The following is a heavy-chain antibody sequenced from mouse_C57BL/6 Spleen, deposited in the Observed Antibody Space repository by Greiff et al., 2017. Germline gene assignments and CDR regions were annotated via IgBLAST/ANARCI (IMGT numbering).Heavy chain of an antibody. CDR3: ARGPHYYGSSFFYAMDY. Sequence: VQLQQSGPELVKPGASVKISCKASGYTFTDYYMNWVKQSHGKSLEWIGDINPNNGGTSYNQKFKGKATLTVDKSSSTAYMELRSLTSEDSAVYYCARGPHYYGSSFFYAMDYWGQGTSVTVSS. J-gene: IGHJ4*01. CDR2: INPNNGGT. D-gene: IGHD1-1*01. V-gene: IGHV1-26*01. CDR1: GYTFTDYY.